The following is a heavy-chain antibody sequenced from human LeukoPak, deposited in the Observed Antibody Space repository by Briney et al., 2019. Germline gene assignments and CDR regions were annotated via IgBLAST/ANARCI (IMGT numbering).Heavy chain of an antibody. D-gene: IGHD2-2*01. CDR1: GGPISSGSYY. J-gene: IGHJ4*02. CDR3: AREVLRRTSSPRYYFDY. V-gene: IGHV4-61*02. CDR2: IYTSGST. Sequence: SETLSLTCTVSGGPISSGSYYWSWIRQPAGKGLEWIGRIYTSGSTNYNPSLKGRVTISVDTSKNQFSLKLSSVTAADTAVYYCAREVLRRTSSPRYYFDYWGQGTLVTVSS.